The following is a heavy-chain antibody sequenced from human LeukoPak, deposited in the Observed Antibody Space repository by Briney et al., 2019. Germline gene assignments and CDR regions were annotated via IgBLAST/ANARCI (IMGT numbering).Heavy chain of an antibody. J-gene: IGHJ3*02. CDR3: AKSNGYGLVDI. CDR2: IYYTGST. D-gene: IGHD3-10*01. Sequence: SETLSLTCTVSGGSISSYYWSWIRQPPGKGLEWIGHIYYTGSTNYNPSLKSRVTISLDTSRNQFSLKLNSVTAADTAVYYCAKSNGYGLVDIWGQGTMVTVSS. CDR1: GGSISSYY. V-gene: IGHV4-59*12.